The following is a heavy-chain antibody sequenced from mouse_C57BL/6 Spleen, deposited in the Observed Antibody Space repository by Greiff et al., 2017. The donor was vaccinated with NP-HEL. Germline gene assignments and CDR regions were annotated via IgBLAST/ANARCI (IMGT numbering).Heavy chain of an antibody. V-gene: IGHV5-12*01. CDR1: GFTFSDYY. D-gene: IGHD5-1*01. J-gene: IGHJ4*01. Sequence: EVQRVESGGGLVQPGGSLKLSCAASGFTFSDYYMYWVRQTPEKRLEWVAYISNGGGSTYYPDTVKGRFTISRDNAKNTLYLQMSRLKSEDTAMYYCARHGDSTSWGQGTSVTVSS. CDR3: ARHGDSTS. CDR2: ISNGGGST.